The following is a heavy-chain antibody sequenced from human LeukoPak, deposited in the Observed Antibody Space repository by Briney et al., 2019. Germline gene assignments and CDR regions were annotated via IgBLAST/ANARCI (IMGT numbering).Heavy chain of an antibody. CDR2: ISSSSSTR. Sequence: PGGSLRLSCAASGFTFSSYAMHWVRQAPGKGLEWVSHISSSSSTRYYADSVKGRFTLSRDNAKNSLYLQMNSLRAEDTAVYYCARAGFTFSDYFGSFFDYWGQGTLVTVSS. J-gene: IGHJ4*02. CDR3: ARAGFTFSDYFGSFFDY. V-gene: IGHV3-48*01. D-gene: IGHD3-10*01. CDR1: GFTFSSYA.